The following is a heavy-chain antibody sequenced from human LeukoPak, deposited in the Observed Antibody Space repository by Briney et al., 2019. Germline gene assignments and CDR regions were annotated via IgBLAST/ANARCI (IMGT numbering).Heavy chain of an antibody. V-gene: IGHV3-23*01. J-gene: IGHJ4*02. D-gene: IGHD3-22*01. Sequence: PGRSLRLSCAASGFTFSSYAMSWVRQAPGKGLEWVSAITGSGGSTNYADSVKGRFTISRDNSKYTLYLQMSSLRAEDTAVYYCAKRGYDSSGYYYWYFDYWGQGTLVTVSS. CDR1: GFTFSSYA. CDR2: ITGSGGST. CDR3: AKRGYDSSGYYYWYFDY.